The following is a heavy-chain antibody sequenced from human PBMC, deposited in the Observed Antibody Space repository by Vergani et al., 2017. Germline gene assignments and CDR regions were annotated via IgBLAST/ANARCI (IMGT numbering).Heavy chain of an antibody. V-gene: IGHV1-18*04. CDR1: GYTFTSYG. CDR2: ISAYNGNT. Sequence: QVQLVQSGAEVKKPGAPVKVPCKASGYTFTSYGISWARQAPGQGLEWMGWISAYNGNTNYAQKLQGRVTMTTDTSTSTAYMELRSLRSDDTAVYYCARDPDIVVVPAAPYYYYYYGMDVWGQGTTVTVSS. D-gene: IGHD2-2*01. CDR3: ARDPDIVVVPAAPYYYYYYGMDV. J-gene: IGHJ6*02.